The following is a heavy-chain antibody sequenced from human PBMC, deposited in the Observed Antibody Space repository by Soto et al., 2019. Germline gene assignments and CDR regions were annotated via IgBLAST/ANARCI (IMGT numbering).Heavy chain of an antibody. Sequence: SETLSLTCTVSGVSITSHYWSWIRQSPGKGLEWIAYMHHSGSTNYNPSLKSRVTVSIDTSKNQFSLSLRSVTAADTAVYYCATVRAHYFDYWGQGTLVTVSS. CDR2: MHHSGST. V-gene: IGHV4-59*08. CDR1: GVSITSHY. J-gene: IGHJ4*02. CDR3: ATVRAHYFDY.